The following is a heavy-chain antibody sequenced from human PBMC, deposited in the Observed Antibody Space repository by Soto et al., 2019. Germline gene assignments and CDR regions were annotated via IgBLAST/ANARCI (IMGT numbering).Heavy chain of an antibody. Sequence: GSGPTLVNPTQTLTLTCTFSGFSLSTSGMCVSWIRQPPGKALEWLALIDWDDDKYYSTSLKTRLTISKDTSKNQVVLTMTNMDPVDTATYYCARITTIGGRGPPYYYGMDVWGQGTTVTVSS. J-gene: IGHJ6*02. CDR3: ARITTIGGRGPPYYYGMDV. CDR1: GFSLSTSGMC. CDR2: IDWDDDK. D-gene: IGHD3-16*01. V-gene: IGHV2-70*01.